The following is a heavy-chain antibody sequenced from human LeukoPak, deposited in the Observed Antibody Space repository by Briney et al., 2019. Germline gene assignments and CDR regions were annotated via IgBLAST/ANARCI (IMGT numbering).Heavy chain of an antibody. CDR3: GRIPAAGSLKGSFDI. CDR1: GYTFTSYW. V-gene: IGHV5-51*01. CDR2: IYPGDSDT. D-gene: IGHD6-13*01. Sequence: GESLKISCQGSGYTFTSYWIGWVRQMPVKGLEWMGSIYPGDSDTKYSPSFQGQVTISADKSISTAYLQWSSLKASDSAMYYCGRIPAAGSLKGSFDIWGQGTMVTVSS. J-gene: IGHJ3*02.